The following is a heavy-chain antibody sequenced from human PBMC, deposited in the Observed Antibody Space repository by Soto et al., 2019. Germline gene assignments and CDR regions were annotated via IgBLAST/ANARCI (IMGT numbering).Heavy chain of an antibody. J-gene: IGHJ4*02. V-gene: IGHV3-15*01. CDR3: TTDRYYDYIWGSYREYYFDY. CDR2: IKSKTDGGTT. CDR1: GFTFSNAW. D-gene: IGHD3-16*02. Sequence: EVQLVESGGGLVKPGGSLRLYCAASGFTFSNAWMSWVRQAPGKGLEWVGRIKSKTDGGTTDYAAPVKVRFTISRDDSKNTLYMQMNSLKTEDTAVYYCTTDRYYDYIWGSYREYYFDYWGQGTLVTVSS.